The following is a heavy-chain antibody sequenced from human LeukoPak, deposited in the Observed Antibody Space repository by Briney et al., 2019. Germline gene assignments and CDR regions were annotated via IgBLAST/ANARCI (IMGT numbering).Heavy chain of an antibody. V-gene: IGHV1-18*01. CDR3: ARYCSGGSCFKVRPWDYYYGMDV. J-gene: IGHJ6*02. D-gene: IGHD2-15*01. Sequence: ASVKVSCKASGYTFTSYGISWVRQAPGQGLEWMGWISAYNGNTNYAQKLQGRVTMTTDTSTSTAYMELRSLRSDDTAVYYCARYCSGGSCFKVRPWDYYYGMDVWGQGTTVTVSS. CDR1: GYTFTSYG. CDR2: ISAYNGNT.